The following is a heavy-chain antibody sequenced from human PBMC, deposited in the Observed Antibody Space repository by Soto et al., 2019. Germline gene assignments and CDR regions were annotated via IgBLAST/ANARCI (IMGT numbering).Heavy chain of an antibody. CDR3: ARVKYSRSSENYCYYMDV. CDR1: GGTFSSYT. Sequence: SVKVSCKASGGTFSSYTISWVRQAPGQGLEWMGRIIPILGIANYAQKFQGRVTITRNTSTSTAYMELSSLRSEDTAVYYCARVKYSRSSENYCYYMDVWGRGSTVTVSS. CDR2: IIPILGIA. J-gene: IGHJ6*03. D-gene: IGHD6-6*01. V-gene: IGHV1-69*02.